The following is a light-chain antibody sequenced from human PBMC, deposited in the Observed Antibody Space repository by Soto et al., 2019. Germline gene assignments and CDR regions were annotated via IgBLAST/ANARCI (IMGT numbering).Light chain of an antibody. CDR1: QTISRY. Sequence: DIQMTQSPSSLSASVGDRVTITCRASQTISRYVNWYQQKPGKAPKLLIYGVFGLQSGVPSRFSGSGSGTDFTLTISSLQPDDFAIYYCQQSHSSPPTFGQGTKLEIK. J-gene: IGKJ2*01. CDR3: QQSHSSPPT. CDR2: GVF. V-gene: IGKV1-39*01.